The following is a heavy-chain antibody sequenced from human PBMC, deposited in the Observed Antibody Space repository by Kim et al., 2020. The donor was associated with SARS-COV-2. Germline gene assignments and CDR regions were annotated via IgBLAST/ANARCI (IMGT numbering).Heavy chain of an antibody. V-gene: IGHV1-69*13. D-gene: IGHD2-2*01. CDR1: GGTFSSYA. J-gene: IGHJ6*02. CDR3: ASQGIVVVQAHYGMDV. CDR2: IIPIFGTA. Sequence: SVKVSCKASGGTFSSYAISWVRQAPGQGLEWMGGIIPIFGTANYAQKFQGRVTLTADESTSTAYMELSSLRSEDTAVYYCASQGIVVVQAHYGMDVWGQGTTVAVSS.